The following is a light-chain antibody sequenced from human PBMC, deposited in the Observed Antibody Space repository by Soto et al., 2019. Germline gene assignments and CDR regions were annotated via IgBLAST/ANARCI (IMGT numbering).Light chain of an antibody. Sequence: QSVLTQPASVSGSPGQSITISCTGTSSDVGNYNLVSWYQQYPGKAPKLMIYAASKRPSGVSNRFSGSKSGDTASLTISGLQAEDEADYYCTSYARTSTLVFGGGTQLTVL. V-gene: IGLV2-23*01. CDR2: AAS. CDR1: SSDVGNYNL. CDR3: TSYARTSTLV. J-gene: IGLJ3*02.